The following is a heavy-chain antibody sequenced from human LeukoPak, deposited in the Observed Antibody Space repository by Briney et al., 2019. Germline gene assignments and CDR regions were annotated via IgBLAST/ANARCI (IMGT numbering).Heavy chain of an antibody. CDR3: AKEGRGGFDI. D-gene: IGHD3-16*01. CDR2: IDLSGNVK. Sequence: PGGSLRLSCAASGFIFSDYYMSWVRQAPGKGLEWLSYIDLSGNVKYYVDSVKGRFTISRDNAKNSLHLQMDSLRAEDTAVYYCAKEGRGGFDIWGQGTTVTVSS. J-gene: IGHJ3*02. V-gene: IGHV3-11*04. CDR1: GFIFSDYY.